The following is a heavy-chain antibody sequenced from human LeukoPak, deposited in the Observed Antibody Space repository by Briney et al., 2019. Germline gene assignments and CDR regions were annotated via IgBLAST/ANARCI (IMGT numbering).Heavy chain of an antibody. V-gene: IGHV1-69*13. CDR1: GGTFSSYA. Sequence: SVKVSCKASGGTFSSYAISWVRQAPGQGLEWMGRIIPIFGIANYAQKFQGRVTITADESTSTAYMELSSLRSEDTAVYYCARVVLERRYYYYGMDVWGKGTTVTVSS. CDR3: ARVVLERRYYYYGMDV. CDR2: IIPIFGIA. J-gene: IGHJ6*04. D-gene: IGHD1-1*01.